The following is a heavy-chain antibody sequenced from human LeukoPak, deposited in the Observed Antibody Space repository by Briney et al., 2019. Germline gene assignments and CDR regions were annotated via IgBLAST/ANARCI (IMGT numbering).Heavy chain of an antibody. CDR1: GFSFNTW. J-gene: IGHJ4*02. D-gene: IGHD5-12*01. CDR3: ARDLGWLLLDY. CDR2: IKEGGIEK. Sequence: GGSLRLSCVGSGFSFNTWITWVRQAPGKGLEWVANIKEGGIEKYYADSVRGRFTISRDDAKNSVYLQLNSLRVEDTAVYYCARDLGWLLLDYWGQGTLVTVSS. V-gene: IGHV3-7*01.